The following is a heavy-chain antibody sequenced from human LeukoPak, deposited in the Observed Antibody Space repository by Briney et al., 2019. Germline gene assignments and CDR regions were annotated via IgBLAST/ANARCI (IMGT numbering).Heavy chain of an antibody. CDR2: ISSTGSTK. Sequence: GGSLRLSCAASGFTFTDYYMSWIRQAPGKGLEWVSYISSTGSTKYYADSVKGRFTISRDNAKNSLYLQMNNLRAEDTAVYYCARDTIEGDTMYPDAFDIWGQGTMVTVSS. CDR3: ARDTIEGDTMYPDAFDI. D-gene: IGHD3-10*01. V-gene: IGHV3-11*04. J-gene: IGHJ3*02. CDR1: GFTFTDYY.